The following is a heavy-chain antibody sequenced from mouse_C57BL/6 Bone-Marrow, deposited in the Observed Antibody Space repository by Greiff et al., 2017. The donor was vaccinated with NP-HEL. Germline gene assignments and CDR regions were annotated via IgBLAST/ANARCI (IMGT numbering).Heavy chain of an antibody. D-gene: IGHD1-1*01. V-gene: IGHV1-85*01. CDR1: GYTFTSYD. Sequence: QVQLQQSGPELVPPGASVKLSCKASGYTFTSYDINWVKQRPGQGLEWIGWIYPRDGSTKYNEKFKGKATLTVDTSSSTAYMELHSLTSEDSAVYFCARFPFITTVVATDYWGQGTTLTVSS. CDR2: IYPRDGST. J-gene: IGHJ2*01. CDR3: ARFPFITTVVATDY.